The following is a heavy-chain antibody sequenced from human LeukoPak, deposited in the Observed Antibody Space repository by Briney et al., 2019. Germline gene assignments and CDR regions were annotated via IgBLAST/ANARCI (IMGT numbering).Heavy chain of an antibody. Sequence: SETPSLTCTVSGGSISSSSYYWGWIRQPPGKGLEWIGSIYYSGSTYYNPSLKSRVTISVDTSKKHFSLKLSSVTAADTAVYYCARLDSSGYYSVDYWGQGTLVTVSS. CDR2: IYYSGST. CDR1: GGSISSSSYY. V-gene: IGHV4-39*07. D-gene: IGHD3-22*01. CDR3: ARLDSSGYYSVDY. J-gene: IGHJ4*02.